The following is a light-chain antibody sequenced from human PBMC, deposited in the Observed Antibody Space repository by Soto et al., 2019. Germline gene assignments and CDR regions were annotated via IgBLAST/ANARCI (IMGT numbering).Light chain of an antibody. J-gene: IGKJ1*01. Sequence: DIHVTQSSSTLSASVGDRVTITCRASQSIRYWLAWFQQKPGKAPQYLIQAASILQSGVPSRFSGSGSGTEFILTINNLQPEDFASYFCLQVYSFPRTVGLGTKVDI. CDR1: QSIRYW. CDR3: LQVYSFPRT. CDR2: AAS. V-gene: IGKV1-12*01.